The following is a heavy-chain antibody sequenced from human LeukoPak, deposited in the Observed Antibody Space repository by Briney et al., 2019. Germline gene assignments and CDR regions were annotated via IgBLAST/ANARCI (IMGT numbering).Heavy chain of an antibody. CDR2: IYYGGSS. CDR1: GGSISSSSYF. V-gene: IGHV4-39*07. D-gene: IGHD2-2*01. CDR3: VRDAGHQLSRRNYYAMDV. J-gene: IGHJ6*02. Sequence: PSETLSLTCTVSGGSISSSSYFWGWIRQPPGKGLEWIGSIYYGGSSYYNPSLKSRVTISVDTSNNQFSLKVNSVTAADTAVYYCVRDAGHQLSRRNYYAMDVWGQGTTVTVSS.